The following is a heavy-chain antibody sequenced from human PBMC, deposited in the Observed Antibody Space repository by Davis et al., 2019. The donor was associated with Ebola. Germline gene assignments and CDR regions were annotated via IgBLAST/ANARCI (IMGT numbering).Heavy chain of an antibody. CDR1: GFTFSNAW. CDR3: ARDPVFGVVRGMDV. V-gene: IGHV3-11*01. D-gene: IGHD3-3*01. Sequence: PGGSLRLSCAASGFTFSNAWMSWVRQAPGKGLEWVSHISGSSNIIYYADSVKGRFTISRDNAKNSLYLQMNSLRAEDTAVYYCARDPVFGVVRGMDVWGQGTTVTVSS. CDR2: ISGSSNII. J-gene: IGHJ6*02.